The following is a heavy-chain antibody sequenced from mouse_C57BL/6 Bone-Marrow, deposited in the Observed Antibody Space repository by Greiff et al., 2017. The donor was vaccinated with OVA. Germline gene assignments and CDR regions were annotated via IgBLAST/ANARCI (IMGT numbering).Heavy chain of an antibody. D-gene: IGHD2-13*01. Sequence: EVKVEESGPGLVKPSQSLSLTCSVTGYSITSGYYWNWIRQFPGNKLEWMGYISYDGSNNYNPSLKNRISITRDTSKNQFFLKLNSVTTEDTATYYCARVGDLFDYWGQGTTLTVSS. V-gene: IGHV3-6*01. J-gene: IGHJ2*01. CDR1: GYSITSGYY. CDR3: ARVGDLFDY. CDR2: ISYDGSN.